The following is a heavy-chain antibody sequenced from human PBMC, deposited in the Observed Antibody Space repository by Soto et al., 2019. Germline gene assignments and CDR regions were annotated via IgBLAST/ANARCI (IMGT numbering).Heavy chain of an antibody. CDR1: GFTFSIYA. J-gene: IGHJ6*02. D-gene: IGHD6-6*01. CDR3: AKYSDSSGDYYYGMDV. Sequence: PGGSLRLSCAASGFTFSIYAMHWVRQAPGKGLEWVAVISYDGTTKYYADSVKGRFTISRDNSRSTLYLQMNSLRAEDTAVYYCAKYSDSSGDYYYGMDVWGQGTTVTVSS. V-gene: IGHV3-30-3*01. CDR2: ISYDGTTK.